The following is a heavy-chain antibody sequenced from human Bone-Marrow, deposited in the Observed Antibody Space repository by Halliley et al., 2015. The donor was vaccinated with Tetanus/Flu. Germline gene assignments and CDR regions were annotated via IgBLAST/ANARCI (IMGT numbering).Heavy chain of an antibody. V-gene: IGHV3-23*01. CDR1: GFTFSSYA. CDR2: ISGSGDNT. Sequence: SLRLSCAASGFTFSSYAMNWVRQAPGKGLEWVSAISGSGDNTYYADSVKGRFTMSRDNSKNTVYLQMNSLRAEDTAVYYCAKAMPRGDRELGRNWFDSWGQGTLVTVSS. D-gene: IGHD1-26*01. CDR3: AKAMPRGDRELGRNWFDS. J-gene: IGHJ5*01.